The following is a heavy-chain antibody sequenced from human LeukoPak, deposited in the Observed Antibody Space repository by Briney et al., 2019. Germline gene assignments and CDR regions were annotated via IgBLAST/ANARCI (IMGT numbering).Heavy chain of an antibody. CDR2: IYYSGST. V-gene: IGHV4-39*07. CDR1: GGSISSSSYY. CDR3: ASRYCSGGSCHYYGMDV. D-gene: IGHD2-15*01. Sequence: PSETLSLTCTVSGGSISSSSYYWGWIRQPPGKGLEWIGSIYYSGSTYYNPSLKSRVTISVDTSKNQFSLKLSSVTAADTAVYYCASRYCSGGSCHYYGMDVWGQGTTVTVSS. J-gene: IGHJ6*02.